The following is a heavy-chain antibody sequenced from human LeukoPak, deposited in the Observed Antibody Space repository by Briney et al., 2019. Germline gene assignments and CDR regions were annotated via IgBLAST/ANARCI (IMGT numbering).Heavy chain of an antibody. CDR2: IRYDGSNK. D-gene: IGHD2-15*01. Sequence: GGSLRLSCAASGFTFSSYGMHWVRQAPGKGLEWVAFIRYDGSNKYYADSVKGRFTISRDNSKNTLYLQMNSLRAEDTAVYYCARAAIVAPPYWGQGTLVTVSS. V-gene: IGHV3-30*02. J-gene: IGHJ4*02. CDR3: ARAAIVAPPY. CDR1: GFTFSSYG.